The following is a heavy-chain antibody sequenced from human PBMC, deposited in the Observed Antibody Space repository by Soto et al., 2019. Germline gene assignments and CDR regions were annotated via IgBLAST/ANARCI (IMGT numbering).Heavy chain of an antibody. CDR2: IYWDDDK. CDR1: GFSLSTSGVG. Sequence: QITLKESGPTLVKPTQTLTLTCTFSGFSLSTSGVGVGWIRQPPGKALEWLALIYWDDDKRYSPSLKSRLTITKDTSKNQVVLTTTNMDPVDTATYYCAHRSGGGDLRWFAPWGQGTLVTVSS. D-gene: IGHD2-21*02. J-gene: IGHJ5*02. CDR3: AHRSGGGDLRWFAP. V-gene: IGHV2-5*02.